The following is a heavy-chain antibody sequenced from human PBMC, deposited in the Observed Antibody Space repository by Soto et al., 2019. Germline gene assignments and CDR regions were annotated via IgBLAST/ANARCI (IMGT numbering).Heavy chain of an antibody. Sequence: SVEVSCRASGGTFSSYAISWVRQAPGQGLEWMGGIIPIFGTANYAQKFQGRVTITADESTSTAYMELSSLRSEDTAVYYCARGVGPPRYFDYWGRGTLVTVSS. CDR1: GGTFSSYA. V-gene: IGHV1-69*13. CDR2: IIPIFGTA. D-gene: IGHD1-26*01. CDR3: ARGVGPPRYFDY. J-gene: IGHJ4*02.